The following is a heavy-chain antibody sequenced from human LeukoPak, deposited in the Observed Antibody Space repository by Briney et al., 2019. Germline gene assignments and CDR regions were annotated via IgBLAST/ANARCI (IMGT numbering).Heavy chain of an antibody. CDR2: ISRSGSTT. D-gene: IGHD3-22*01. J-gene: IGHJ4*02. CDR3: ARAKTGLIYDSSGYYRSPYYFDY. Sequence: GGSLRLSCAASGFTFSDYYMSWIRQAPGKGLEWVSYISRSGSTTYYADSVKSRFTISRDNAKNSLYLQMNSLRAEDTAVYYCARAKTGLIYDSSGYYRSPYYFDYWGQGTLVTVSS. CDR1: GFTFSDYY. V-gene: IGHV3-11*01.